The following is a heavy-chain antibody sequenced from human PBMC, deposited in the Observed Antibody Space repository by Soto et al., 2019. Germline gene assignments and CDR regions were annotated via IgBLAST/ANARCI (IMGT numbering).Heavy chain of an antibody. CDR2: ISAYNGNT. J-gene: IGHJ4*02. V-gene: IGHV1-18*01. Sequence: ASVKVSCKASGYTFTSYGISWVRQAPGQGLEWMGWISAYNGNTNCAQKLQGRVTMTTDTSTSTAYMELRSLRSDDTAVYYCARVPRLTVTLLPIDYWGQATLVTVSS. CDR3: ARVPRLTVTLLPIDY. CDR1: GYTFTSYG. D-gene: IGHD4-17*01.